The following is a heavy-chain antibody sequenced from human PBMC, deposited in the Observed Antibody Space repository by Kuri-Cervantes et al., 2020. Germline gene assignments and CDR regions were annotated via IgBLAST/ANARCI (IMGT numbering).Heavy chain of an antibody. Sequence: GESLKISCAASGFTVYSHYMSWVRQAPGKGLEWVSVIYSGGSTYYADSVKGRFTISRDSSKNTLYLQMNSLRAEDTAVYYCARDLDILTGHGMDVWGQGTTVTVSS. CDR1: GFTVYSHY. CDR3: ARDLDILTGHGMDV. D-gene: IGHD3-9*01. V-gene: IGHV3-66*02. J-gene: IGHJ6*02. CDR2: IYSGGST.